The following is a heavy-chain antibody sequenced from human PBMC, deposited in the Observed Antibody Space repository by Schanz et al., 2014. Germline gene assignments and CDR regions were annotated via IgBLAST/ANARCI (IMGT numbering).Heavy chain of an antibody. D-gene: IGHD3-3*01. J-gene: IGHJ6*02. V-gene: IGHV3-11*01. CDR3: ARYGFRKFGVVYGLAV. CDR1: GFTFADYY. CDR2: VSSYDTTV. Sequence: QVQLGESGGGVVQPGGSLRLSCAGSGFTFADYYMTWIRQAPGKGLEWISYVSSYDTTVSYADSVKGRFTISRDNAKNSVYLQMNSLRVEDTAVYYCARYGFRKFGVVYGLAVWGQGTTVTVS.